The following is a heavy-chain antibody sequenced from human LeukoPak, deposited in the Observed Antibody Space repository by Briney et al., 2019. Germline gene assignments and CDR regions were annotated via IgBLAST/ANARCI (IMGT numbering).Heavy chain of an antibody. CDR3: ARTYYDILTGYYSFDY. CDR2: IYYSGST. D-gene: IGHD3-9*01. J-gene: IGHJ4*02. Sequence: SETLSLTCTVSGGSISTNNYRGWIRQPPGKGLEWIGYIYYSGSTNYNPSLKSRVTISVDTSKNQFSLKLSSVTAADTAVYYCARTYYDILTGYYSFDYWGQGTLVTVSS. V-gene: IGHV4-61*05. CDR1: GGSISTNNY.